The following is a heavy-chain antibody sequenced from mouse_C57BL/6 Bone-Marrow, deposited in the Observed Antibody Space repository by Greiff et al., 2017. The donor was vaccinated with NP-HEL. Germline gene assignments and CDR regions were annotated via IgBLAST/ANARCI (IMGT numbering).Heavy chain of an antibody. J-gene: IGHJ2*01. CDR2: IDPEDGDT. Sequence: EVQLQQSGAELVRPGASVKLSCTASGFNIKDYYLHWVKQRPEQGLEWIGRIDPEDGDTEYDPKFQGKATMTADTSSNTAYLQLSSLTSEATAVYYCTTCGIGGGDFDYWGQGTTLTVSS. CDR1: GFNIKDYY. D-gene: IGHD2-14*01. V-gene: IGHV14-1*01. CDR3: TTCGIGGGDFDY.